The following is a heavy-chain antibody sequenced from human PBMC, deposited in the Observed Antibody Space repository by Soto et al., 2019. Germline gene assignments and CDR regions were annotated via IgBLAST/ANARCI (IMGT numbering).Heavy chain of an antibody. J-gene: IGHJ4*02. Sequence: PSETLSLTCAVYGGSFSSYYWSWIRQPPGKGLEWIGYIYYSGSTNYNPSLKSRVTISVNTSKNQFSLKLSSVTAADTAVYYCARRYGSSFDYWGQGTPVTVSS. CDR2: IYYSGST. CDR3: ARRYGSSFDY. D-gene: IGHD3-16*01. CDR1: GGSFSSYY. V-gene: IGHV4-59*08.